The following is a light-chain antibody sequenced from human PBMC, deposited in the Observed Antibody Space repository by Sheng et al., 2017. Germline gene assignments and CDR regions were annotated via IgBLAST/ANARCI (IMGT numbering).Light chain of an antibody. J-gene: IGKJ3*01. V-gene: IGKV4-1*01. Sequence: DIVMTQSPDSLAVSLGERATINCKSSQSVLYSPSNKNHLAWYQQKPGQPPKLLIYWASTRESGVPDRFSGSGSGTDFTLTISSLQAEDVAVYYCQQYYSTPFTFGPGTKVDIK. CDR3: QQYYSTPFT. CDR1: QSVLYSPSNKNH. CDR2: WAS.